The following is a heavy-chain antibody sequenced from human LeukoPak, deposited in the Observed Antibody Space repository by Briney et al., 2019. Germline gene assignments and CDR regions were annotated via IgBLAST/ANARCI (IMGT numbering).Heavy chain of an antibody. D-gene: IGHD6-19*01. CDR2: INPNSGGT. V-gene: IGHV1-2*02. CDR3: ARQAVYYYYYLDV. Sequence: GASVKVSCKASGYTFTGYYMHWVRQAPGQGHEWMGWINPNSGGTNYAQKFQGRVTITRDTSISTSYMELSRLRSDVTAVYYCARQAVYYYYYLDVWGKGTTVTVSS. J-gene: IGHJ6*03. CDR1: GYTFTGYY.